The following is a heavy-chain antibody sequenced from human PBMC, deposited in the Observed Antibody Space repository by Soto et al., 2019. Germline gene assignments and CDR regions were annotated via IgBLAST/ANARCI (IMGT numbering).Heavy chain of an antibody. CDR2: IYPGDSDT. CDR1: GYSFTSYW. V-gene: IGHV5-51*01. Sequence: PGESLKISCKGSGYSFTSYWIGWVRQMPGKGLEWMGIIYPGDSDTRYSPSFQGQVTISADKSISTAYLQWSSLKASDTAMYYCARPTYYDFWSGYQNYYFDYWGQGTLVTVSS. J-gene: IGHJ4*02. D-gene: IGHD3-3*01. CDR3: ARPTYYDFWSGYQNYYFDY.